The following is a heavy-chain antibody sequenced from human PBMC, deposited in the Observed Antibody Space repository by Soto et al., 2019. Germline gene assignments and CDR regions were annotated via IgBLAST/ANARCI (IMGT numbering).Heavy chain of an antibody. V-gene: IGHV3-11*01. CDR3: ASGGYQTFDV. D-gene: IGHD1-26*01. J-gene: IGHJ3*01. Sequence: QVQLVESGGGLVKPGGSLRLSCAASGFTFSDYYMSWIRQAPGKGLEWLSYISSSGSTIYYADSVQGRFTISRNNTKKSLYMQMTSLSAEDTAVYYCASGGYQTFDVWGQGTMVTVSS. CDR1: GFTFSDYY. CDR2: ISSSGSTI.